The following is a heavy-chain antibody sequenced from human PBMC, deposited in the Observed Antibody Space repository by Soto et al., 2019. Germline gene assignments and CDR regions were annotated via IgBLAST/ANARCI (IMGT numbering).Heavy chain of an antibody. CDR2: IYYSGYT. V-gene: IGHV4-59*01. D-gene: IGHD2-8*01. Sequence: SSETLSLTCTVSGGSISSYYWSWIRQPPGKGLEWIGYIYYSGYTNYNPSLKSRVTISVDTSKNQFSLKLSSVTAADTAVYYCARQYGVRIDYWGQGTLVTVSS. J-gene: IGHJ4*02. CDR3: ARQYGVRIDY. CDR1: GGSISSYY.